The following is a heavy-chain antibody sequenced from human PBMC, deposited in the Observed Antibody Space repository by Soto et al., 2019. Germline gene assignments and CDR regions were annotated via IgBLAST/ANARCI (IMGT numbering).Heavy chain of an antibody. V-gene: IGHV4-4*02. CDR3: VRNGYYSSDF. CDR1: GDACVDVNW. CDR2: AQHSGAN. J-gene: IGHJ4*02. D-gene: IGHD1-26*01. Sequence: QVQLQESGAGLLKPSGTLSLTCAVSGDACVDVNWWGWLRLPPGKGLGWIVEAQHSGANNYKPSLKRGVPISVDTSNDLVSLSLSPVTAADTAICYCVRNGYYSSDFWGQGTLVTVS.